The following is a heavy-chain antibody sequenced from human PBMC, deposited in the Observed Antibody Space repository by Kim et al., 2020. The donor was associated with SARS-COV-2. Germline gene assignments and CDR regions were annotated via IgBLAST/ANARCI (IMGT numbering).Heavy chain of an antibody. D-gene: IGHD5-12*01. Sequence: VDSVKGRFTISRDNAKNSLYLQMNSLTADDTAVYYCARARLNSEYDYYQHWGQGTLVTVTS. CDR3: ARARLNSEYDYYQH. V-gene: IGHV3-7*03. J-gene: IGHJ1*01.